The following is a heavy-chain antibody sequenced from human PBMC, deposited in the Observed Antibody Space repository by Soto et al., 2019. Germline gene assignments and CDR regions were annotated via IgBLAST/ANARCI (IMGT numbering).Heavy chain of an antibody. CDR2: IYYSGST. D-gene: IGHD2-15*01. CDR1: GGSISSGGYY. V-gene: IGHV4-31*03. CDR3: ARDGARRYCSGGSCYHSFDC. Sequence: SETLSLTCTVSGGSISSGGYYWSWIRQHPGKGLEWIGYIYYSGSTYYNPSLKSRVTISVDTSKNQFSLKLSSVTAADTAVYYCARDGARRYCSGGSCYHSFDCWGQGTLVTVSS. J-gene: IGHJ4*02.